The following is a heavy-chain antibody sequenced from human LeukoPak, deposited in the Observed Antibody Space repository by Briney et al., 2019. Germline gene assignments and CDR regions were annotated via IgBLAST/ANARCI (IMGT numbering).Heavy chain of an antibody. D-gene: IGHD3-16*01. CDR2: IHSSGST. CDR1: GETMRNYY. J-gene: IGHJ3*02. V-gene: IGHV4-59*12. CDR3: ARDLGSWPHVTLDI. Sequence: SETLSLTCTVAGETMRNYYWSWIRQPPGKGLEWIGYIHSSGSTYYNPSLKSRVSISVDTSKNQFSLKLTSVTAADTAIYYCARDLGSWPHVTLDIWGHGTLVTVSS.